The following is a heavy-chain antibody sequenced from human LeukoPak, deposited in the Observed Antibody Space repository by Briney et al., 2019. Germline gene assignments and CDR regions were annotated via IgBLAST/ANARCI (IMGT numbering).Heavy chain of an antibody. V-gene: IGHV4-59*12. CDR3: ASGRYNGYDSTFDY. Sequence: SETLSLTCSVSGSSISDSYWSWIRQPPGKQMEWIGFVSDRGGTTYNPSLRSRVNISLDTSQNQFSLKVTSVTAADTAVYYCASGRYNGYDSTFDYWGQGTLVTVSS. J-gene: IGHJ4*02. D-gene: IGHD5-12*01. CDR1: GSSISDSY. CDR2: VSDRGGT.